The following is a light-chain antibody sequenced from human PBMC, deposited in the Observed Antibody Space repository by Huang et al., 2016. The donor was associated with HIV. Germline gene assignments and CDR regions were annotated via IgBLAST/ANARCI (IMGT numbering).Light chain of an antibody. Sequence: AIRMTQSPSSLSASTGDRVTITCRASQGISSYLAWYQQKPGKAHNLLISGASTLQSGVPLRVSGSGFGTDFTLTIYGLQSEDLGTYHCQQYYIYPHAFGQGTKLEI. V-gene: IGKV1-8*01. CDR2: GAS. J-gene: IGKJ2*01. CDR3: QQYYIYPHA. CDR1: QGISSY.